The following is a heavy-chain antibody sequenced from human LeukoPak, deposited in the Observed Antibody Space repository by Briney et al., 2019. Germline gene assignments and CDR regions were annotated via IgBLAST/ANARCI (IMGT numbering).Heavy chain of an antibody. CDR3: ARGVVYSYGLDY. J-gene: IGHJ4*02. D-gene: IGHD5-18*01. CDR1: GGSISSYY. Sequence: KPSETLSLTCTVSGGSISSYYWSWIRQPPGKGLEWVGFVYDSGSTSYNPSLKSRVTISVDTSKNQFSLKLRSVTAAYTAVYYCARGVVYSYGLDYWGQGTLVTVSS. CDR2: VYDSGST. V-gene: IGHV4-59*01.